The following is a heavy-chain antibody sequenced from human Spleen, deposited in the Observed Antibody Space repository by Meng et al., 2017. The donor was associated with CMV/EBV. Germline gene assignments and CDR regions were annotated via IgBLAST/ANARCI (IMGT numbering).Heavy chain of an antibody. Sequence: SVKVSCKAFGGTFTSHTISWVRQAPGQGLEWMGRFIPILRVTDYAQKFQGRVTITADKFTTTAYMELNSLRFEDTAVYYCARGAFSSSLGAAFDIWGQGTMVTVSS. D-gene: IGHD6-6*01. CDR3: ARGAFSSSLGAAFDI. V-gene: IGHV1-69*02. CDR1: GGTFTSHT. J-gene: IGHJ3*02. CDR2: FIPILRVT.